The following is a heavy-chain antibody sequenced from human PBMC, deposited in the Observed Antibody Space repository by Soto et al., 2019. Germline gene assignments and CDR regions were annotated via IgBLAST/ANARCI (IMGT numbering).Heavy chain of an antibody. J-gene: IGHJ4*02. CDR3: AKEGATSLYYFDY. CDR2: ISGRGLTT. V-gene: IGHV3-23*01. CDR1: GFTFSSYA. Sequence: EVQLLESGGGLVQPGGSLGLSCAASGFTFSSYAMSWVRQAPGKGLEWVSTISGRGLTTYLADSVKGRFTISRDNSKSTLHLQMNSLRAEDTAVYYGAKEGATSLYYFDYWGQGTLVSVSS. D-gene: IGHD5-12*01.